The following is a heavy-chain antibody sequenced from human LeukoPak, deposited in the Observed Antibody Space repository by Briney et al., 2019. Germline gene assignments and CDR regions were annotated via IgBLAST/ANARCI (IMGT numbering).Heavy chain of an antibody. CDR1: GFTFTRHW. V-gene: IGHV3-74*01. CDR3: GGSEDGYIDY. Sequence: GGSLRLSXAASGFTFTRHWMHGVRQAPGKGLEWVSRIRTDGTNTIYADFVEGRFTISRDNARNTLYLQMSSLRAGDTAVYYCGGSEDGYIDYWGQGTLVTVSS. D-gene: IGHD5-24*01. CDR2: IRTDGTNT. J-gene: IGHJ4*02.